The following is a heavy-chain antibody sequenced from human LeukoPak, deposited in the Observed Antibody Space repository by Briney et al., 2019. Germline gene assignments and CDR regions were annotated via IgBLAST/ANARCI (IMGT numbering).Heavy chain of an antibody. D-gene: IGHD6-13*01. CDR3: ARVGRAITAAGFGAFDV. Sequence: PGGSLRLSCAASGFTFSSYAMHWVRQAPGKGLEWVAVISYDGSNKYYADSVKGRFTISRDNAKNSVYLQMNSLRAEDTAVYYCARVGRAITAAGFGAFDVWGQGTMATISS. CDR1: GFTFSSYA. J-gene: IGHJ3*01. V-gene: IGHV3-30-3*01. CDR2: ISYDGSNK.